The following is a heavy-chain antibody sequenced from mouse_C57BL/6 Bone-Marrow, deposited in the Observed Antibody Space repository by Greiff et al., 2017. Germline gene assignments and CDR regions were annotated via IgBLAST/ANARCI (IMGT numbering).Heavy chain of an antibody. CDR3: GRVSMMVTSYYFDY. D-gene: IGHD2-3*01. J-gene: IGHJ2*01. V-gene: IGHV5-16*01. CDR1: GFTFSDYY. CDR2: INYDGSST. Sequence: EVKVVESEGGLVQPGSSMKLSCTASGFTFSDYYMAWVRQVPEKGLEWVANINYDGSSTYYLDSLKSRFIISRDNAKNILYLQLSSLKSEDTATYYCGRVSMMVTSYYFDYWGQGTTLTVSS.